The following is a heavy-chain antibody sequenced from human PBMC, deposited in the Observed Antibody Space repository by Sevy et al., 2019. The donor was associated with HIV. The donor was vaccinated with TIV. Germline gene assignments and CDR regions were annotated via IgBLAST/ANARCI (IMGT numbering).Heavy chain of an antibody. Sequence: ASVKVSCKASGYTFTGYYMHWVRQAPGQGLEWMGWINPNSGGTNYAQKFQGRVTMTRDTSISTAYMELSRLRSDDTAVNYCARVSGPEPGLTVTTWAFDYWGQGTLVTVSS. V-gene: IGHV1-2*02. CDR3: ARVSGPEPGLTVTTWAFDY. J-gene: IGHJ4*02. CDR1: GYTFTGYY. CDR2: INPNSGGT. D-gene: IGHD4-17*01.